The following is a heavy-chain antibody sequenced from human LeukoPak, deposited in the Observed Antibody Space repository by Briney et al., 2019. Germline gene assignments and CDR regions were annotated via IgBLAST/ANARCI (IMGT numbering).Heavy chain of an antibody. Sequence: KPSETLSLTCTVSGGSISSDYWSWIRQPPGKGLEWIGYIYYSGSTNYNPSLESRVTISVDTSKNQFSLKLSSVTAAETAVYYCARLTSHYYDTSGYYAYQMDVWGKGTTVTVSS. CDR3: ARLTSHYYDTSGYYAYQMDV. CDR2: IYYSGST. J-gene: IGHJ6*03. V-gene: IGHV4-59*08. D-gene: IGHD3-22*01. CDR1: GGSISSDY.